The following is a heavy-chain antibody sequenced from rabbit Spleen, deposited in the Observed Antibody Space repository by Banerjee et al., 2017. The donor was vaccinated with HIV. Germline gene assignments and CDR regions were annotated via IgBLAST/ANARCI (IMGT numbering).Heavy chain of an antibody. D-gene: IGHD8-1*01. V-gene: IGHV1S40*01. J-gene: IGHJ4*01. CDR1: GFSFSSGDY. CDR2: IAGSGSGFT. Sequence: QSLEESGGGLVQPEGSLTLTCKASGFSFSSGDYICWVRQAPGKGLEWISCIAGSGSGFTYSATWATGRFTISKTSSTTVTLQMTSLTVADTATYFCARGDSGGVYYDLWGPGTLVTVS. CDR3: ARGDSGGVYYDL.